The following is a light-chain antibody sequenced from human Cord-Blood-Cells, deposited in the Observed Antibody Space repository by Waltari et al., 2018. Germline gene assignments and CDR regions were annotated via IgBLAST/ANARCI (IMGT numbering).Light chain of an antibody. Sequence: QSALTQPPSASGSPGQSVTISCTGTSSDVGGYNYVSWYQQHPGKAPKLMIYEVSKRPSGVPDRFSGSKSGNTASLTVSGLQAEDEADYYCSSYAGSNNRVFGGGTK. CDR2: EVS. J-gene: IGLJ3*02. CDR1: SSDVGGYNY. CDR3: SSYAGSNNRV. V-gene: IGLV2-8*01.